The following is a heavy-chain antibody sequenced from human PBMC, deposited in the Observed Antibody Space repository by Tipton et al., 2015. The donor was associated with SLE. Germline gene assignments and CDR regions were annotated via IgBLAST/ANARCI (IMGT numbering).Heavy chain of an antibody. CDR3: ATHYYYYGMDV. Sequence: TLSLTCTVSGDSISGQYWSWIRQPPGKGLEWIGYIYYSGTTNYNPSLKRRVTISVDTSKNQFSLKLTSVTAADTAVYYCATHYYYYGMDVWGQGTTVTVSS. CDR2: IYYSGTT. CDR1: GDSISGQY. V-gene: IGHV4-59*08. J-gene: IGHJ6*02.